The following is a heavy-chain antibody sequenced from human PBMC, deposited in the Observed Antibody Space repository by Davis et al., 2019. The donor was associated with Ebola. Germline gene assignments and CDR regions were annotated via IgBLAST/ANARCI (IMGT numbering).Heavy chain of an antibody. CDR3: ARDLMILLVPTALGY. J-gene: IGHJ4*02. CDR1: GFSFRSYA. Sequence: GESLKISCAASGFSFRSYAMHWVRQAPGKGLEWVALISSNGGNEYYTDSLKGRFTISRDNAKNSLYLQMKSLRAEDTAVYFCARDLMILLVPTALGYWGRGTLVTVSS. CDR2: ISSNGGNE. D-gene: IGHD2-2*01. V-gene: IGHV3-30-3*01.